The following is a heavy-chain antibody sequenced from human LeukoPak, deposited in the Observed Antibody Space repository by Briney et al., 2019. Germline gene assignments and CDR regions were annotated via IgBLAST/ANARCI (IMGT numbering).Heavy chain of an antibody. V-gene: IGHV3-30*04. Sequence: PGTSLRLSCAASGFTFSNCAMHWVRQAPGKGLEWVAIISYGGTNKHYADSVKGRFTISRDSSNNTLFLQMNSLRPEDTAVCYCARDPITVTMTYFDYWGQGTLVTVSS. CDR3: ARDPITVTMTYFDY. CDR1: GFTFSNCA. J-gene: IGHJ4*02. CDR2: ISYGGTNK. D-gene: IGHD4-17*01.